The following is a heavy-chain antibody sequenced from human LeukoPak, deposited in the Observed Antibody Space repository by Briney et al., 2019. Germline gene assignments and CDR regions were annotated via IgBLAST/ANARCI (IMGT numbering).Heavy chain of an antibody. V-gene: IGHV3-23*01. CDR2: ISGSGGST. D-gene: IGHD4-23*01. CDR3: ARVPPRASDYGGNSDDGY. CDR1: GFTFSSYA. Sequence: GGSLRLSCAASGFTFSSYAMSWVRQAPGKGLEWVSAISGSGGSTYYADSVKGRFTISRDNSKNTLYLQMNSLRAEDTAVYYCARVPPRASDYGGNSDDGYWGQGTLVTVSS. J-gene: IGHJ4*02.